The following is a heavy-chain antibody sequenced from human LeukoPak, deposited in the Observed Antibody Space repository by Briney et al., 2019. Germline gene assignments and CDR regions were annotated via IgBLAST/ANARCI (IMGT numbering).Heavy chain of an antibody. J-gene: IGHJ4*02. V-gene: IGHV3-30*02. CDR2: LRYDGTNK. CDR3: AKDSAYYYDSSGYYYD. CDR1: GFTFDDYG. Sequence: GGSLRLSCAASGFTFDDYGMSWVRQAPGKVLEWVAFLRYDGTNKYYEDSVKGRFTIYRDNSKNTLYLQMNSLRAEDTAMYYCAKDSAYYYDSSGYYYDWGQGTLVTVSS. D-gene: IGHD3-22*01.